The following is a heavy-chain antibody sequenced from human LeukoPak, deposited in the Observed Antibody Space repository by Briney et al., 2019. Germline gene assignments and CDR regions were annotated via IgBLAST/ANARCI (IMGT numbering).Heavy chain of an antibody. J-gene: IGHJ4*02. CDR3: VSPRGFSYGYFDY. CDR1: GGSISSSSAY. Sequence: KPSETLSLTCTVSGGSISSSSAYWGWIRQPPGKGLEWIWSIYYSKNTYYNPSLKSRVTISADTSKNQFSLTLGSVSATDTAVYYCVSPRGFSYGYFDYWGQGTLVTVSS. D-gene: IGHD5-18*01. V-gene: IGHV4-39*01. CDR2: IYYSKNT.